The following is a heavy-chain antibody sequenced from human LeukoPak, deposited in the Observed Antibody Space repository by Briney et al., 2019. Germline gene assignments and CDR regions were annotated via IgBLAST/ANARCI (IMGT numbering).Heavy chain of an antibody. CDR2: IYDSGST. D-gene: IGHD3-3*01. CDR3: ARLYYDFWSGYYTESYMDV. J-gene: IGHJ6*03. Sequence: SETVSLPCTVSGGSIRSTSYYWGWIRQPPGKGLEWFGSIYDSGSTYYNPSLKSRVTISVDTSKNQFSLKLSSVPAADTAVYYCARLYYDFWSGYYTESYMDVWGKGTTVTVSS. CDR1: GGSIRSTSYY. V-gene: IGHV4-39*07.